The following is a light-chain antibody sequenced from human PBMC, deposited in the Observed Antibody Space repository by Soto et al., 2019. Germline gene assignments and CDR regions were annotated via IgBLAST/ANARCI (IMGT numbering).Light chain of an antibody. J-gene: IGKJ4*01. CDR2: DSS. Sequence: EIVLTQSPATLSLSPGERATLSCRASQSVSSYLAWYQQKPGQGPRLLIYDSSNRATGIPARFSGSGSGTDFTLTISSLQPEDFAVYYCQQDYNLPPLTFGGGTKVDIK. V-gene: IGKV3-11*01. CDR1: QSVSSY. CDR3: QQDYNLPPLT.